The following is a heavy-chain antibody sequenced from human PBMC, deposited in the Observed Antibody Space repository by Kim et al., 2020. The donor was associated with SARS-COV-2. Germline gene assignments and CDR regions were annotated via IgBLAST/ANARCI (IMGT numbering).Heavy chain of an antibody. J-gene: IGHJ4*02. D-gene: IGHD5-12*01. CDR2: ISAYNGNT. V-gene: IGHV1-18*01. CDR3: ASSPISGYDYDY. Sequence: ASVKVSCKASGYTFTSYGISWVRQAPGQGLEWMGWISAYNGNTNYAQKLQGRVTMTTDTSTSTAYMELRSLRSDDTAVYYCASSPISGYDYDYWGQGTLVTVSS. CDR1: GYTFTSYG.